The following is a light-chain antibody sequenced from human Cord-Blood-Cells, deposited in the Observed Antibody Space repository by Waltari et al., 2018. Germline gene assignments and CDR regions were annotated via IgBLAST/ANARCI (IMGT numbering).Light chain of an antibody. CDR1: SSDVGSYNL. Sequence: QSALTQPASVSGSPGQSITISCTGTSSDVGSYNLVSWYQQHPGKAPKLMIYEGSKRPSGFSNRFSGSKAGNTASLTISGLQAEDEADYYCCSYAGSSTWVFGGGTKLTV. V-gene: IGLV2-23*01. CDR3: CSYAGSSTWV. CDR2: EGS. J-gene: IGLJ3*02.